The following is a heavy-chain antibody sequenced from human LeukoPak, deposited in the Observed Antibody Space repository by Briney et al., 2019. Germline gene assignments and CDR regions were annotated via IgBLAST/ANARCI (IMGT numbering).Heavy chain of an antibody. Sequence: GGSLRLSCAGSGFTFNNHAMSWVRQAPGKGLEWVSGISGSGGYTYYADSVKGRFTISRDNSKNTLYLQMNSLRVEDTAVYYCGRDLIGTAASWDCWGQGTLVTVSS. CDR1: GFTFNNHA. J-gene: IGHJ4*02. D-gene: IGHD1/OR15-1a*01. CDR2: ISGSGGYT. CDR3: GRDLIGTAASWDC. V-gene: IGHV3-23*01.